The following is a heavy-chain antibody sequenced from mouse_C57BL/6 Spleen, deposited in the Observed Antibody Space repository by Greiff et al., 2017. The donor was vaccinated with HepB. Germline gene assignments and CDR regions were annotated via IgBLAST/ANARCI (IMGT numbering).Heavy chain of an antibody. CDR2: ISSGSSTI. CDR3: ARPLLGPYYFDY. V-gene: IGHV5-17*01. Sequence: EVKLMESGGGLVKPGGSLKLSCAASGFTFSDYGMHWVRQAPEKGLEWVAYISSGSSTIYYADTVKGRFTISRDNAKNTLFLQMTSLRSEDTAMYYCARPLLGPYYFDYWGQVTTLTVSS. CDR1: GFTFSDYG. D-gene: IGHD4-1*01. J-gene: IGHJ2*01.